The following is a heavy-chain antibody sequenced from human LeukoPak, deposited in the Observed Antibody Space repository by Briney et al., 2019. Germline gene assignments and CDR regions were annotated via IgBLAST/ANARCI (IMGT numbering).Heavy chain of an antibody. CDR2: MNPNSGNT. D-gene: IGHD5-24*01. V-gene: IGHV1-8*01. J-gene: IGHJ4*02. CDR1: GYTFTSYD. CDR3: ARVERMATINLGY. Sequence: ASVKVSCKASGYTFTSYDINWVRQATGQGLEWMGWMNPNSGNTGYAQKFQGRVTMTRNTSISTASMELSSLRSEDTAVYYCARVERMATINLGYWGQGTLVTVSS.